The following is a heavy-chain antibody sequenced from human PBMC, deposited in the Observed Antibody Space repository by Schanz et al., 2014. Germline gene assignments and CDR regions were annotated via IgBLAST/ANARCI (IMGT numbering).Heavy chain of an antibody. CDR1: GFTFSNFA. CDR3: ARDGGRDGYNLAFDV. J-gene: IGHJ3*01. CDR2: ISYDGSHK. V-gene: IGHV3-30*14. D-gene: IGHD5-12*01. Sequence: VQLVESGGGLVKPGGSLRLSCAASGFTFSNFAIHWVRQAPGKGLEWVAVISYDGSHKDYADSVKGRFIISRDSSKNTLFLQMNSLRAEDTAVYFCARDGGRDGYNLAFDVWGQGTLVTVSS.